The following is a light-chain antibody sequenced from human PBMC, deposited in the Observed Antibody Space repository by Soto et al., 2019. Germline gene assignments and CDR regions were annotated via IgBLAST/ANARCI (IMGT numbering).Light chain of an antibody. Sequence: EIVLTQSPATLSLSPGERVTLSCRASQSVGSYLAWYQQKPGQAPRLLIYGASNRATGIPARFSGSGSGTDFSLTISSLESEDFAVYYCQHRGKWPLTFGQGTKLEIK. CDR3: QHRGKWPLT. J-gene: IGKJ2*01. CDR2: GAS. V-gene: IGKV3-11*01. CDR1: QSVGSY.